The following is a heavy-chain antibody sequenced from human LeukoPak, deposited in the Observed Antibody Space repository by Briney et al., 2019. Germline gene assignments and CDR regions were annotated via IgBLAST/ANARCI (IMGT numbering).Heavy chain of an antibody. J-gene: IGHJ4*02. Sequence: GSLSLSCAASGFAFSRYSMNWVRQAPGKGLEWVSSISYSGPHMFYADSVRGRFTISRDNAENSLFLQMNSLRAEDTAVYFCASNDYRDEGIDSWGQGTLVTVSS. CDR1: GFAFSRYS. CDR2: ISYSGPHM. D-gene: IGHD4-17*01. V-gene: IGHV3-21*01. CDR3: ASNDYRDEGIDS.